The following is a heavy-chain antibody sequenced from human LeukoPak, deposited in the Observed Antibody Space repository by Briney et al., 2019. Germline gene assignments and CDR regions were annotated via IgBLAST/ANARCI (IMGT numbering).Heavy chain of an antibody. CDR2: MNPNSGNT. D-gene: IGHD3-22*01. CDR1: GYTFTSYD. CDR3: ARRTKWLSRFDP. V-gene: IGHV1-8*01. Sequence: ASVKVSCKASGYTFTSYDINWVRQATGQGLEWMGWMNPNSGNTGYAQKFQGRVTMTRNTSISTAYMELSSLRSEDTAVYYCARRTKWLSRFDPWGQGTLVTVSS. J-gene: IGHJ5*02.